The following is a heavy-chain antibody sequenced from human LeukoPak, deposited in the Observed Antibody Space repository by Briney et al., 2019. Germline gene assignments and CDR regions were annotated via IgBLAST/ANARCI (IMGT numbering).Heavy chain of an antibody. J-gene: IGHJ1*01. CDR3: ARRRYYDGSGYLE. D-gene: IGHD3-22*01. Sequence: SETLSLTCSVSGDSISRSDSYWDWIRQPPGKGLEWIGTIYYSGRTYYSPSLKSRVTMSVDPSNNQFSLNLRSVTAADTAVYYCARRRYYDGSGYLEWGQGTLLSVSS. CDR1: GDSISRSDSY. V-gene: IGHV4-39*01. CDR2: IYYSGRT.